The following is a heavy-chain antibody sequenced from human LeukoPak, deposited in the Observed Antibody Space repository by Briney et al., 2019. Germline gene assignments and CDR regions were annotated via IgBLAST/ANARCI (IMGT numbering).Heavy chain of an antibody. CDR1: GGSISSSSYY. D-gene: IGHD6-13*01. CDR2: IYYSGST. Sequence: SETLSLTCTVSGGSISSSSYYWGWIRQPPGKGLEWIGSIYYSGSTYYNPSLKSRVTISVDTSKNQFSLKLSSVTAADTAVYYCARRRRSSWSVSFDYWGQGTLVTVSS. CDR3: ARRRRSSWSVSFDY. J-gene: IGHJ4*02. V-gene: IGHV4-39*01.